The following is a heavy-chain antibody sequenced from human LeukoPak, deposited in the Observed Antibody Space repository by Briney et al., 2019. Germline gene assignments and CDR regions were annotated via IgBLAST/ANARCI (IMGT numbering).Heavy chain of an antibody. J-gene: IGHJ4*02. V-gene: IGHV3-23*01. D-gene: IGHD6-25*01. Sequence: PGGSLRLSCAASGFTFSSYAMSWVRQAPGKGLEWVSGISGSGGGTDYVDSVKGRFTISRDNSKNTVNLQMNSLRVEDMAVYFCAKSIAAAGRGFDYWGQGTPVTVSS. CDR2: ISGSGGGT. CDR1: GFTFSSYA. CDR3: AKSIAAAGRGFDY.